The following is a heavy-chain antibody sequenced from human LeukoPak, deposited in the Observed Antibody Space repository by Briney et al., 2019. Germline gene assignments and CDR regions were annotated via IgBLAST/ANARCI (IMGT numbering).Heavy chain of an antibody. J-gene: IGHJ3*02. D-gene: IGHD3-22*01. CDR2: IVVGSGNT. V-gene: IGHV1-58*02. Sequence: SVKVSCKASGFTFTRSAMQWVRQARGQRLEWIGWIVVGSGNTNYAQTFQERVTITRDMSTSTAHMELSSLRSEDTAVYYCAAADYYDSSGYYPYAFHIWGQGTMVTVSS. CDR3: AAADYYDSSGYYPYAFHI. CDR1: GFTFTRSA.